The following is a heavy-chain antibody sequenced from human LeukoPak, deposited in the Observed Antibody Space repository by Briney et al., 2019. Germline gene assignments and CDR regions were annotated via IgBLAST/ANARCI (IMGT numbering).Heavy chain of an antibody. Sequence: GGSLRLSCAASEFTFSSYAMSWVRQAPGKGLEWVSAISGSGGSTYYADSVKGRFTISRDNSKNTLYLPMNSLRAEDTAVYYCAKTPTVVPAAYDYWGQGTLVTVSS. CDR2: ISGSGGST. V-gene: IGHV3-23*01. CDR1: EFTFSSYA. CDR3: AKTPTVVPAAYDY. D-gene: IGHD2-2*01. J-gene: IGHJ4*02.